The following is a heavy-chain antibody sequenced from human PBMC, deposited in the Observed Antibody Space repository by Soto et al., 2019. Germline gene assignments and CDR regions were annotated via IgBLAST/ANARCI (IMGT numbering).Heavy chain of an antibody. Sequence: QVKLVQSGAEVKKPGASVKVSCKASGYTFTSYDINWVRQATGQWLEWMGWMNPNSGNTGYAQKFQGRVTMTRNTSISTAYMELSSLRSEDTAVYYCARYNWNYPYYSYGMDVWGQGTTVTVAS. CDR2: MNPNSGNT. J-gene: IGHJ6*02. CDR3: ARYNWNYPYYSYGMDV. D-gene: IGHD1-7*01. CDR1: GYTFTSYD. V-gene: IGHV1-8*01.